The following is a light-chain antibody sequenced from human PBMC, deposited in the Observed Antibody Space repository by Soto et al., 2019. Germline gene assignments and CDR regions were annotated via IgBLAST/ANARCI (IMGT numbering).Light chain of an antibody. Sequence: QAVVTQSPSASASLGASVKLTCTLSSGHSNYAIAWHQQQPEKGPRLLMKLNSDGSHSKGDGIPGRYSGSSSGAERYLTVSTLQSEDEADYYCQTWVTGIHIFGGGTQLTVL. CDR3: QTWVTGIHI. CDR2: LNSDGSH. V-gene: IGLV4-69*01. J-gene: IGLJ2*01. CDR1: SGHSNYA.